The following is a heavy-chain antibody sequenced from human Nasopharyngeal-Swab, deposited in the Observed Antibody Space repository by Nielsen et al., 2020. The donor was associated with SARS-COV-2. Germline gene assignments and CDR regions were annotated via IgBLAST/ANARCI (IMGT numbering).Heavy chain of an antibody. Sequence: GESLKISCAASGFTFSSYAMHWVRQAPGKGLEWVAVISYDGSNKYYADSVKGRFTISRGNSKNTLYLQMNSLRAEDTAVYYCAKVSTVYGMDVWGQGTTVTVSS. CDR1: GFTFSSYA. CDR3: AKVSTVYGMDV. CDR2: ISYDGSNK. D-gene: IGHD1-14*01. V-gene: IGHV3-30*04. J-gene: IGHJ6*02.